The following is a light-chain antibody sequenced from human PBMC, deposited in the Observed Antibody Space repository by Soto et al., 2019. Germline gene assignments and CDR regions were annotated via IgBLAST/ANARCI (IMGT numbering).Light chain of an antibody. V-gene: IGLV2-11*01. J-gene: IGLJ2*01. CDR1: SRDVGGYNY. Sequence: QSALTQPRSVSGSPGQSVTISCTGTSRDVGGYNYVSWYQQHPGKAPKLMIYYAIKRPSGVPDRFSGSKSGNTASLTISGLQAEDEADYYCCSFAGSYVVFGGGTKVTVL. CDR2: YAI. CDR3: CSFAGSYVV.